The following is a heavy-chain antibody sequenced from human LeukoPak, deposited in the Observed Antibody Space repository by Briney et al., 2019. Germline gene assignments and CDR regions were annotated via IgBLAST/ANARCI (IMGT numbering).Heavy chain of an antibody. V-gene: IGHV5-10-1*01. J-gene: IGHJ4*02. CDR1: GYSFTTYW. D-gene: IGHD5-24*01. CDR2: IDPSDSYT. CDR3: TRQRDGPPLGF. Sequence: GESLNFSCKGPGYSFTTYWITWVRQMPGKGLEWMGRIDPSDSYTNYSPSFQGHFTISADKSISTAYLQWSSLKAPDTAMYYCTRQRDGPPLGFSGQGTLFTVSS.